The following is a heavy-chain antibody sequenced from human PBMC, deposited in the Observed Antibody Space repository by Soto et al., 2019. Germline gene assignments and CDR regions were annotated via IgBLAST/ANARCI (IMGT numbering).Heavy chain of an antibody. CDR2: IISIFGTT. V-gene: IGHV1-69*01. Sequence: QVQLVQSGAEVKKPGSSVKVSCKASGGTFSSYVIGWVRQAPGQGLEWMGGIISIFGTTHYAQRFQGRVTSTADESPSTAYMELSSLRSEDTAVYYCATPLAYAMRGWDGLDVWGQGNTVTVSS. CDR3: ATPLAYAMRGWDGLDV. CDR1: GGTFSSYV. J-gene: IGHJ6*02. D-gene: IGHD2-8*01.